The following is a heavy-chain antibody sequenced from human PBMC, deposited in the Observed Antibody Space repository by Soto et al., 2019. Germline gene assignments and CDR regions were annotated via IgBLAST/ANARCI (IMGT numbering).Heavy chain of an antibody. CDR2: IYYSGST. CDR1: GGSISSGGYY. D-gene: IGHD5-12*01. V-gene: IGHV4-31*03. CDR3: ARSGYDLMGIDY. Sequence: QVQLQESGPGLVKPSQTLSLTCTVSGGSISSGGYYWSWIRQHPGKGLEWIGYIYYSGSTDYNPSLKSRVTISVDTSKNQFSLKLSSETAADTAVYYCARSGYDLMGIDYWGQGTLVTVSS. J-gene: IGHJ4*02.